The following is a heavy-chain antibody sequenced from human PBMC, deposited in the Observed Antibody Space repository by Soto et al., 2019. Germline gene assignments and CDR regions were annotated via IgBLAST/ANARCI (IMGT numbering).Heavy chain of an antibody. V-gene: IGHV1-46*02. CDR2: ITPSSGST. Sequence: QVQLVQSGAEVRKPGASVKVSCKASGYTFNNYFMHWVRQAPAQGLEWMGVITPSSGSTTYAQRFQGRLTMTRYTSTSTFYMELRSLRSEDTAVYFCARDLVPIWNYVGLAPGAQHWFDPWGQGTLVTVSS. J-gene: IGHJ5*02. D-gene: IGHD1-7*01. CDR1: GYTFNNYF. CDR3: ARDLVPIWNYVGLAPGAQHWFDP.